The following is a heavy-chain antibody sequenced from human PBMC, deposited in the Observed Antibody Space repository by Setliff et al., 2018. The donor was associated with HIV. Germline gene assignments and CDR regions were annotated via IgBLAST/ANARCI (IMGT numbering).Heavy chain of an antibody. CDR1: GYTFTSFG. CDR2: ISAYNGNT. J-gene: IGHJ4*02. CDR3: ARDAGYSGTSWDH. Sequence: ASVKVSCKASGYTFTSFGISWVRQAPGQGLEWMGWISAYNGNTNYAQKLQGRVTMTTDTSTNTAYMELRSLRSEDTAMFYCARDAGYSGTSWDHWGQGTLVTVSS. D-gene: IGHD5-12*01. V-gene: IGHV1-18*01.